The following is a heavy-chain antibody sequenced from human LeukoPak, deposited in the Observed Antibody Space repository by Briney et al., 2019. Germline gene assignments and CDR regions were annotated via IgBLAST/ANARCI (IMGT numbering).Heavy chain of an antibody. CDR1: GYTFTGHY. Sequence: GASVKVSCKASGYTFTGHYMYWVRQAPGQGLEWMGWINPNSGGTNYAQKFQGRVTMTRDTSISTAYMDLSRLRSDDTAVYYCARGGSCSGGSCSYNWFDPWGQGTLVTVSS. J-gene: IGHJ5*02. CDR2: INPNSGGT. D-gene: IGHD2-15*01. CDR3: ARGGSCSGGSCSYNWFDP. V-gene: IGHV1-2*02.